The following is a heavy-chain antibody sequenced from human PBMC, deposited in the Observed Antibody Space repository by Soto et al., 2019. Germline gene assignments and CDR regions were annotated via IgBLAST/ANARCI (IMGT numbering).Heavy chain of an antibody. CDR1: GYTFTSYY. CDR2: INPSGGST. CDR3: ARVYPSDTRYGYVGNNWFDP. V-gene: IGHV1-46*03. J-gene: IGHJ5*02. D-gene: IGHD5-18*01. Sequence: QVQLVQSGAEVKKPGASVKVSCKASGYTFTSYYMHWVRQAPGQGLEWMGIINPSGGSTSYAQKGQGRVTMTRDTSPSTVYMELSSLRSEDTAVYYCARVYPSDTRYGYVGNNWFDPWGQGTLVTVSS.